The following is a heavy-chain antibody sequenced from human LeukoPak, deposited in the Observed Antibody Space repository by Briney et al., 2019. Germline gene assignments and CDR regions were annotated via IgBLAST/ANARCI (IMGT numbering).Heavy chain of an antibody. CDR3: ATDSGVGMATTFSILDI. CDR1: GFIFSNYG. CDR2: IRYDGSNQ. V-gene: IGHV3-30*02. D-gene: IGHD5-24*01. J-gene: IGHJ3*02. Sequence: PGGSLRLSCAASGFIFSNYGMHWVRQAPGKGLEWVAFIRYDGSNQYYADSVKGRFTISRDNSMNTLYLQMNSLRAEDTAVYYCATDSGVGMATTFSILDIWGQGTMVTVSS.